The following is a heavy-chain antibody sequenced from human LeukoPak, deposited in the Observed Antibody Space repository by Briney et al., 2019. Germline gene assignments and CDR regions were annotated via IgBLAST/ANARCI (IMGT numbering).Heavy chain of an antibody. Sequence: SGGSLRLSCAASGFTFDDYAMHWVRHAPGEGLEWVSGISGNSGSIGYADYVKSRFTISRDKAKNSLYMQMNSLTAEATALYYCTKPASPYSRSWFDYWGQGTLVTVSS. CDR3: TKPASPYSRSWFDY. CDR2: ISGNSGSI. D-gene: IGHD6-6*01. J-gene: IGHJ4*02. CDR1: GFTFDDYA. V-gene: IGHV3-9*01.